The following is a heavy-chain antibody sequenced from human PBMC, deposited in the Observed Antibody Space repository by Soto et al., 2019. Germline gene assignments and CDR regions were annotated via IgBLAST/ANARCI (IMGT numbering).Heavy chain of an antibody. J-gene: IGHJ6*02. CDR2: MNPNSGNT. V-gene: IGHV1-8*01. Sequence: QVQLVQSGAEVKKPGASVKVSCKASGYTFTSYDINWVRQATGQGLEWMGWMNPNSGNTGYAQKFQGRVTMTRNTSISTAYMELSSLRSEDTAVYYCVRVPWRGAGTLRSGYYGMDVWGQGTTVTVSS. D-gene: IGHD3-10*01. CDR3: VRVPWRGAGTLRSGYYGMDV. CDR1: GYTFTSYD.